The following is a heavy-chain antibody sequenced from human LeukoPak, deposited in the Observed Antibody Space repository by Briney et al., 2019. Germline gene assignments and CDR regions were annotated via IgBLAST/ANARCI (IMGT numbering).Heavy chain of an antibody. CDR3: ARALFSSSWYANDAFDI. V-gene: IGHV4-61*02. Sequence: SQTLSLTCTVSGGSISSGSYYWSWIRQPAWKVLEWIGRIYTSGSTNYNPSLKSRVTISVDTSKNQFSLKLSSVTAADTAVYYCARALFSSSWYANDAFDIWGQGTMVTVSS. J-gene: IGHJ3*02. D-gene: IGHD6-13*01. CDR1: GGSISSGSYY. CDR2: IYTSGST.